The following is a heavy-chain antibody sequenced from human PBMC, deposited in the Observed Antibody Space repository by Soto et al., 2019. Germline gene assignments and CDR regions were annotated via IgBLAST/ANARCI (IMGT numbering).Heavy chain of an antibody. J-gene: IGHJ6*02. CDR1: GFTFSSYG. Sequence: PGGSLRLSCAASGFTFSSYGMHWVRQAPGKGLEWVAVISYDGSNKYYADSVKGRFTISRDNSKNTLYLQMNSLRAEDTAVYYCAKEGQYYDILTGYRSYYGMDVWAQGSTVTVSS. V-gene: IGHV3-30*18. CDR2: ISYDGSNK. D-gene: IGHD3-9*01. CDR3: AKEGQYYDILTGYRSYYGMDV.